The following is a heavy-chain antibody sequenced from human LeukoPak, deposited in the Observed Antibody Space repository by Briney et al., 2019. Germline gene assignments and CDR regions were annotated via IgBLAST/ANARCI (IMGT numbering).Heavy chain of an antibody. Sequence: GASVKVSCKASGYTFTSYGISWVRQAPGQGLEWMGWINTNTGNPTYAQGFTGRFVFSLDTSVSTAYLQISSLKAEDTAVYYCARGGEVVTAFRAFDIWGQGTMVTVSS. CDR2: INTNTGNP. CDR1: GYTFTSYG. D-gene: IGHD2-21*02. CDR3: ARGGEVVTAFRAFDI. V-gene: IGHV7-4-1*02. J-gene: IGHJ3*02.